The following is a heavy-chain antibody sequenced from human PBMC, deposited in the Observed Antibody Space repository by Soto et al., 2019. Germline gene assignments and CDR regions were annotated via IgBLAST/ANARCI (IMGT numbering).Heavy chain of an antibody. V-gene: IGHV1-69*06. Sequence: SVKVSCKASGRSFSSDGVSWVRQAPGQGLEWMGGIIPVFGNTKYVQRFQGRLTITADKSTSTVYMEMSSLSSEDTAVYFCARGQSYSSGSAATSYFYFGIDVWGQGTTVTVSS. CDR1: GRSFSSDG. CDR2: IIPVFGNT. CDR3: ARGQSYSSGSAATSYFYFGIDV. D-gene: IGHD3-10*01. J-gene: IGHJ6*02.